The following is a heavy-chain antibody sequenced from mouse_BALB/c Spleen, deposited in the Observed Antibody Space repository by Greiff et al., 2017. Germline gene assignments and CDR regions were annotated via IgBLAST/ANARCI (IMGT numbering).Heavy chain of an antibody. Sequence: QVQLKESGPQLVRPGASVKISCKASGYSFTSYWMHWVKQRPGQGLEWIGMIDPSDSETRLNQKFKDKATLTVDKSSSTAYMQLSSPTSEDSAVYYCARGPYGSSPFYAMDYWGQGTSVTVSS. V-gene: IGHV1S126*01. D-gene: IGHD1-1*01. CDR2: IDPSDSET. CDR3: ARGPYGSSPFYAMDY. J-gene: IGHJ4*01. CDR1: GYSFTSYW.